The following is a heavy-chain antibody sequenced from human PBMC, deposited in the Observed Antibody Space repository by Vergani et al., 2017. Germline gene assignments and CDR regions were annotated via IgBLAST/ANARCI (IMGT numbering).Heavy chain of an antibody. J-gene: IGHJ1*01. D-gene: IGHD1-1*01. CDR3: ATKSCGTPGCQIGYFRE. CDR1: GFTSSYYG. V-gene: IGHV3-30*03. CDR2: ISYDGTHK. Sequence: QVHLVESGGGVVQPGRSLRLSCVVSGFTSSYYGMHWVRQAPGKGLDWVAVISYDGTHKYYADSVKGRFTISRDNSKSTLYLQMNSLRTEDTAVYYCATKSCGTPGCQIGYFREWGQGTLVTVSS.